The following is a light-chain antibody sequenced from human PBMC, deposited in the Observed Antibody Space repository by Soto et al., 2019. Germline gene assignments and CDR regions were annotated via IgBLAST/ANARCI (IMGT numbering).Light chain of an antibody. J-gene: IGKJ1*01. CDR2: DAS. CDR1: QRISNY. V-gene: IGKV1-5*01. Sequence: DIQMTQSPSTLSASVGDRVTITCRASQRISNYLAWYQQKPGKAPRLLIYDASSLESGVPSRFSGSGSGTEFTLTISSLQPDDFATYYCQHYNSYPWTFGQGTKVDI. CDR3: QHYNSYPWT.